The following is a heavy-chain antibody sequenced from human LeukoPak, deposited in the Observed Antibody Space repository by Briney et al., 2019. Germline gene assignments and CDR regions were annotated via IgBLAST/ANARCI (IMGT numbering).Heavy chain of an antibody. Sequence: SETLSLTCTVSGGSLSSGGYYWSWVRQHPGKGLEWIGYIYYSGSTYYNPSLKSRLTISVDTSENQFSLRLTSVTAADTAVYYCARIFNSGYTDYYFDYWGQGTLVTVSS. CDR3: ARIFNSGYTDYYFDY. CDR2: IYYSGST. J-gene: IGHJ4*02. V-gene: IGHV4-31*03. CDR1: GGSLSSGGYY. D-gene: IGHD3-22*01.